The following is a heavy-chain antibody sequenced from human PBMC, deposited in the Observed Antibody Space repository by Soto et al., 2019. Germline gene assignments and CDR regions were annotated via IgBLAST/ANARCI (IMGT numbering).Heavy chain of an antibody. Sequence: QVQLVQSGAEEKKPGASVKVSCKASGYTFSSYAMDWVRQAPGQRLEWMGWINAGNGNTKYSQKFQGRVTISRDTSASTAYMELSSLRSEDTAVYYCARDLGWLQFDYWGQGPLVTVSS. D-gene: IGHD5-12*01. CDR1: GYTFSSYA. CDR2: INAGNGNT. CDR3: ARDLGWLQFDY. J-gene: IGHJ4*02. V-gene: IGHV1-3*05.